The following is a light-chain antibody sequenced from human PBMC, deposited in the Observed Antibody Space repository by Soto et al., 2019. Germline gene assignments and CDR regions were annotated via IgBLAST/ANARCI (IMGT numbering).Light chain of an antibody. CDR2: EVS. CDR1: SSVVGSYNL. CDR3: CSYAGSSTYV. V-gene: IGLV2-23*02. Sequence: QSVLTQPASVSGSPGQSITISCTGTSSVVGSYNLVSWYQQHPGKAPKLMIYEVSKRPSGVSNRFSGSESGNTASLTISGLQAEDEADYYCCSYAGSSTYVFGTGTKVTVL. J-gene: IGLJ1*01.